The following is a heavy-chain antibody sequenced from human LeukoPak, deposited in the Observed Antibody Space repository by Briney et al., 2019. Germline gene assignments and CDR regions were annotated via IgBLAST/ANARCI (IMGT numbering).Heavy chain of an antibody. J-gene: IGHJ4*02. CDR2: ISAYNGKT. D-gene: IGHD3-9*01. CDR1: GYSFSSFY. CDR3: TRAESDWPPYIDY. Sequence: GFSVKVSCKASGYSFSSFYISWVRQAPGQGLEWLGWISAYNGKTSHAHELQGRVSMTTDTSASTAYMELWSLTSDDTAVYWCTRAESDWPPYIDYWGQGTLVTVS. V-gene: IGHV1-18*01.